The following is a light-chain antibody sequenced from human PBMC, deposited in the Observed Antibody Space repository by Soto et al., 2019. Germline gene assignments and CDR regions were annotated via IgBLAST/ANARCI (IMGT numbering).Light chain of an antibody. J-gene: IGLJ2*01. CDR1: SSDVGGYKY. CDR3: CSYAGSYTVL. Sequence: QSALTQPRSVSGSPGQSVTISCTGTSSDVGGYKYVSWYQQHPGKVPNLIIYDVSERPSGVPDRFSGSKSGNTASLSISGLQAEDEADYYCCSYAGSYTVLFGGGTKLT. V-gene: IGLV2-11*01. CDR2: DVS.